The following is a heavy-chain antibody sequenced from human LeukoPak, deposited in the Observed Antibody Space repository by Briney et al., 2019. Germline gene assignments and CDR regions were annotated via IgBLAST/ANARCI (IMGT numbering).Heavy chain of an antibody. D-gene: IGHD3-10*01. V-gene: IGHV1-2*02. J-gene: IGHJ4*02. CDR3: VRSSIGASAY. Sequence: ASVTVSCKPAGYTFTDSYIHWVRQAPGVGLQWMGWISPNNGDTKYAEDFQDRVTMTRDTSINTAYMELTGLTPDDTAVYYCVRSSIGASAYWGRGTLVTVSS. CDR1: GYTFTDSY. CDR2: ISPNNGDT.